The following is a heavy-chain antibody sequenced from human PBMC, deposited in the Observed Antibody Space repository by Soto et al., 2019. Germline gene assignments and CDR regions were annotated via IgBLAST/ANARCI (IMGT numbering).Heavy chain of an antibody. Sequence: QVQLVESGGGVVQPGRSLRLSCAASGFIFSSYGIHWVRQAPGKGLEWVAVIWYDGINKYYADSVKGRFTIFRDNSKNTLYLQMNSLRAEDTAMYYFAIYHSTYFYYYAMDVWGQGTTVTVSS. J-gene: IGHJ6*02. V-gene: IGHV3-33*01. D-gene: IGHD4-4*01. CDR2: IWYDGINK. CDR3: AIYHSTYFYYYAMDV. CDR1: GFIFSSYG.